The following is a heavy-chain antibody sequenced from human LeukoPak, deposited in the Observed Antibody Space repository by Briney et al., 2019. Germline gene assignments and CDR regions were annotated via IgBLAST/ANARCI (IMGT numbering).Heavy chain of an antibody. J-gene: IGHJ4*02. D-gene: IGHD2-2*02. Sequence: GGSLRLSCAASGFTFSSYSMNWVRQAPGKRLEWVSSISSSSSYIYYADSVKGRFTISRDNAKNSLYLQMNSLRAEDTAVYYCARRYCSSTSCYNFDYWGQGTLVTVSS. CDR2: ISSSSSYI. CDR3: ARRYCSSTSCYNFDY. V-gene: IGHV3-21*01. CDR1: GFTFSSYS.